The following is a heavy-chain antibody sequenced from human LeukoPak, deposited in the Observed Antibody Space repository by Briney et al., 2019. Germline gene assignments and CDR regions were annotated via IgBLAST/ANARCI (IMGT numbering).Heavy chain of an antibody. Sequence: GGSLRLSCAASGFTFGDYAMHWVRQAPGKGLEWVSGISWNSGTIGHADSVKGRFTISRDNAKDSLYLQMNSLRTDDTALYYCARGLEKGYSYGIDYWGQGTLVTVSS. CDR1: GFTFGDYA. D-gene: IGHD5-18*01. V-gene: IGHV3-9*01. CDR3: ARGLEKGYSYGIDY. J-gene: IGHJ4*02. CDR2: ISWNSGTI.